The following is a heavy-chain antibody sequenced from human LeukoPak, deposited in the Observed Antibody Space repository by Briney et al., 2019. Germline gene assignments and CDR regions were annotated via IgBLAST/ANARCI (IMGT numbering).Heavy chain of an antibody. Sequence: SGGSLRLSCAASGFTVSSNYMSWVRQAPGKGLEWVSVIYSGGSTYYADSVKGRFTISRDNSKNTLYLQMNSLRAEDTAVYYCAREPYCSGGSCYYAFDIWGQGTMVTVSS. D-gene: IGHD2-15*01. V-gene: IGHV3-53*01. J-gene: IGHJ3*02. CDR1: GFTVSSNY. CDR2: IYSGGST. CDR3: AREPYCSGGSCYYAFDI.